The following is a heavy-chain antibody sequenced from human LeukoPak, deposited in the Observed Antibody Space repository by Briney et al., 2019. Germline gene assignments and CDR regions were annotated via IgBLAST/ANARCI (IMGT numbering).Heavy chain of an antibody. CDR1: GFTFSSYS. J-gene: IGHJ5*02. CDR3: ARDLWATRDNWFDP. D-gene: IGHD2-2*01. V-gene: IGHV3-21*01. Sequence: GGSLRLSCAASGFTFSSYSMNWVRQAPGKGLEWVSSISSSSSYIYYADSVKGRFTISRDNAKNSLYLQMNGLRAEDTAVYYCARDLWATRDNWFDPWGQGTLVTVSS. CDR2: ISSSSSYI.